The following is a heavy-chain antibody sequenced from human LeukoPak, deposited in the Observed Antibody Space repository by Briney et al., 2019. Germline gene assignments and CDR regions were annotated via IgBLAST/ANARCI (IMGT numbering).Heavy chain of an antibody. Sequence: PGGSLRLSCAASGLTFSSYGMSWVRQAPGKGLEWVSSISGSGDRTYYADSVKGRVTISRDNSKNTLYLQMNSLRAEDTAVYYCVGLGENYWGQGTLVTVSS. CDR2: ISGSGDRT. CDR3: VGLGENY. D-gene: IGHD3-10*01. V-gene: IGHV3-23*01. CDR1: GLTFSSYG. J-gene: IGHJ4*02.